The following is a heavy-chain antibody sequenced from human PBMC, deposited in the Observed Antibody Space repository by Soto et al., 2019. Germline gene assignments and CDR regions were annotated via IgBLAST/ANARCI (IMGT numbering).Heavy chain of an antibody. Sequence: SETLSLTCSVSGGSLSNFYGSWIRQPPGKGLEWIGYMYYSGSSNYNPSLKSRVAISIDTSKNQISLKLSSVTAADTAVYYCVRSGHTFGGVVWGQGTLVTVSS. V-gene: IGHV4-59*01. CDR2: MYYSGSS. CDR1: GGSLSNFY. J-gene: IGHJ4*02. CDR3: VRSGHTFGGVV. D-gene: IGHD3-16*01.